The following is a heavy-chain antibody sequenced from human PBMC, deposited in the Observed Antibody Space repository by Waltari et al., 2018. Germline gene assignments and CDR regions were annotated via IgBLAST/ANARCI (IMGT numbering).Heavy chain of an antibody. J-gene: IGHJ6*03. V-gene: IGHV3-7*01. CDR3: ARDLYCSGDCYSFYYYMDV. CDR1: GFTFSSYW. Sequence: EVQLVESGGGLVQPGGSLRLSCAASGFTFSSYWMSWVRQAPGKGLEWVANIKQDGSEKYYVDSVKGRFTIARDNAKNSLYLQMNSLRAEDTAVYYCARDLYCSGDCYSFYYYMDVWGKGTTVTISS. CDR2: IKQDGSEK. D-gene: IGHD2-21*01.